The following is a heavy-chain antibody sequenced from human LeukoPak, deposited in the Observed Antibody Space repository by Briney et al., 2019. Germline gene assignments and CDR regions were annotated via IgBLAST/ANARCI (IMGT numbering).Heavy chain of an antibody. J-gene: IGHJ5*02. D-gene: IGHD2-15*01. V-gene: IGHV4-4*07. CDR2: IYASGST. Sequence: SETLSLTCTVSDGSINSYFWSWIRQPAGKELEYIGRIYASGSTNYNPSLKSRVTMSVDTSKNQFSLKLTSVTAADTAVCYCARLLVVESRFDPWGQGTLVTVSS. CDR1: DGSINSYF. CDR3: ARLLVVESRFDP.